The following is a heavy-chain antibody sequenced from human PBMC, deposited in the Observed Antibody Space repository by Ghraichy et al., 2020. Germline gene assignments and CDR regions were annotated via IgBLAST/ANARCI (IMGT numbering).Heavy chain of an antibody. CDR2: VTGGGGST. CDR3: VKGRPFDY. J-gene: IGHJ4*02. CDR1: GFTFTNYA. Sequence: GALRLSCAASGFTFTNYAMTWVRQAPGKGPEWVSTVTGGGGSTYYADSVKGRFTISRDNSRNTVSLQMSSLRDEDTAVYYCVKGRPFDYWGQGTLVAVSS. V-gene: IGHV3-23*01.